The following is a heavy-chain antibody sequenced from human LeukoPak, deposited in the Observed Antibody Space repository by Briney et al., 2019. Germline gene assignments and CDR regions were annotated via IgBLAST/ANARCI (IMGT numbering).Heavy chain of an antibody. V-gene: IGHV1-46*01. D-gene: IGHD6-19*01. J-gene: IGHJ4*02. CDR3: ATDSSGPWYADY. CDR1: GYTFTSYY. CDR2: INPSGGST. Sequence: ASVKVSCNASGYTFTSYYMHWVRQAPGQGLEWMGIINPSGGSTSYAQKFQGRVTMTRDTSTSTVYMELSSLRSEDTAVYYCATDSSGPWYADYWGQGTLVTVSS.